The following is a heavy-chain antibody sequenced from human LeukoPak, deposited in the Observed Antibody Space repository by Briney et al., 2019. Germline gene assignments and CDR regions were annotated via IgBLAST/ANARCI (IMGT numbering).Heavy chain of an antibody. V-gene: IGHV4-4*07. CDR1: GGSMSGYY. CDR3: ARGINIGDSRFFDP. Sequence: MPSETLSLTCTVSGGSMSGYYWSWIRQPAGMGLEWIGRIFSSGSTNYNPSLKGRVTMAVDTSKNQFSLNLNSVIAADTATYYCARGINIGDSRFFDPWGQGILVTVSS. J-gene: IGHJ5*02. CDR2: IFSSGST. D-gene: IGHD6-13*01.